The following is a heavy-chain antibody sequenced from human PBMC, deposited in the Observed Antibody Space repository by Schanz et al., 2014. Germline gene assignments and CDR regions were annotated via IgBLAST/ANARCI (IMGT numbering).Heavy chain of an antibody. V-gene: IGHV3-48*01. Sequence: EVQLVESGGGLIQPGGSLRLSCAASGFGFSSYSMNWVRQAPGKGLEWVSYISGSSRTIYYADSMKGRFTVSRDNAENAQYLQMNSLRAEDTGLYCCARGGSGSHYRLDYWGQGTLVTVSS. CDR1: GFGFSSYS. CDR2: ISGSSRTI. CDR3: ARGGSGSHYRLDY. J-gene: IGHJ4*02. D-gene: IGHD1-26*01.